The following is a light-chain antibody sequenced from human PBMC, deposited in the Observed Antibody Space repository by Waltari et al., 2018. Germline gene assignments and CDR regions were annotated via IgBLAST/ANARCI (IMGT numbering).Light chain of an antibody. CDR1: GSDVGGYES. Sequence: QSALTQPASVSGSPGQSITISCTGTGSDVGGYESVSWYQQHPGEAPKLLFFDVSNRPSGVSTRFSGSKSANTASLTISGLQGGDEAFYYCSSYTSTTSVVFGGGTKLTVL. CDR2: DVS. V-gene: IGLV2-14*03. J-gene: IGLJ2*01. CDR3: SSYTSTTSVV.